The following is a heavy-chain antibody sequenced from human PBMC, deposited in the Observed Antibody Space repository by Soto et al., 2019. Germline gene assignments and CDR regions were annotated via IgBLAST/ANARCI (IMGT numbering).Heavy chain of an antibody. CDR2: ISAYNGDT. J-gene: IGHJ6*02. Sequence: QVQLVQSGAEVKKPGASVKVSCKASGYTFTTYGISWVRQAPGQGLEWMGGISAYNGDTNYAQTLQGRVTMTTDTSKTTAVVERRSLRSDATAVYYCPKEARGNSSVYYDYGMGVWGQGGTVTVSS. CDR1: GYTFTTYG. V-gene: IGHV1-18*01. CDR3: PKEARGNSSVYYDYGMGV. D-gene: IGHD6-13*01.